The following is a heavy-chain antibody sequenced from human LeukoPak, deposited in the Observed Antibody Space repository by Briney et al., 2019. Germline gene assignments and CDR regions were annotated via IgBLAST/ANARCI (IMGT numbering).Heavy chain of an antibody. V-gene: IGHV4-34*01. Sequence: PSETLSLTCAVYGGSSSGYYWSWIRQPPGKGLEWIGEINHSGSTNYNPSLKSRVTISVDTSKNQFSLKLSSVTAADTAVYYCARAHYYDSSGYCFDYWGQGTLVTVSS. CDR2: INHSGST. D-gene: IGHD3-22*01. CDR1: GGSSSGYY. J-gene: IGHJ4*02. CDR3: ARAHYYDSSGYCFDY.